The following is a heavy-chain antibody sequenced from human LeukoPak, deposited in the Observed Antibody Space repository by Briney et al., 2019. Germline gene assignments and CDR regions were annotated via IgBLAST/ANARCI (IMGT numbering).Heavy chain of an antibody. Sequence: GGSLRLSCAASGFTFSSYEMNWVRQAPGKGLEWVSYISSSGSTIYYADSVKGRFTISRDNAKNSLYLQMNSLRAEDTAVYYCAREARLAIVVVVAAPYYMDVWGKGTTVTVSS. CDR2: ISSSGSTI. CDR1: GFTFSSYE. CDR3: AREARLAIVVVVAAPYYMDV. V-gene: IGHV3-48*03. J-gene: IGHJ6*03. D-gene: IGHD2-15*01.